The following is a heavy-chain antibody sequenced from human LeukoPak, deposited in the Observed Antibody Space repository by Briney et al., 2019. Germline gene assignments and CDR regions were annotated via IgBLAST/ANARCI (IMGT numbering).Heavy chain of an antibody. D-gene: IGHD2-2*01. Sequence: SETLSLTCTVSGGSIRNYYWNWIRQPAGKGLEWIGRVDHSGITDYNPSLKSRVTISVDTSKNHFSLKLTSVTAADTAMYYCARERTVGTMPYFFDFWGQGTLVTVSS. J-gene: IGHJ4*02. CDR1: GGSIRNYY. V-gene: IGHV4-4*07. CDR3: ARERTVGTMPYFFDF. CDR2: VDHSGIT.